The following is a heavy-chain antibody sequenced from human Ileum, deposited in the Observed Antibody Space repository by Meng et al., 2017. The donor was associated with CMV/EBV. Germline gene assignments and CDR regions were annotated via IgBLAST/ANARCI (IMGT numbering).Heavy chain of an antibody. J-gene: IGHJ6*02. CDR3: ASDGTVRGTFHYYGMDV. CDR2: ISYDGSNK. D-gene: IGHD1-26*01. Sequence: SLKTPCAASGFSLSYYGMHLDRQAPGKGLEWVTIISYDGSNKYYADSVKRRFTISRDNSKNTVYLQMNSLRPEDTAVYHCASDGTVRGTFHYYGMDVWGPGTTVTVSS. V-gene: IGHV3-30*03. CDR1: GFSLSYYG.